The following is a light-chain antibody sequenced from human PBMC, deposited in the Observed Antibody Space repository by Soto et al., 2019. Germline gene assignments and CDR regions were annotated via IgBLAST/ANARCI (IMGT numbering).Light chain of an antibody. V-gene: IGLV2-14*02. Sequence: QSALTQPASVSGSPGQSITISCTGTSSDVGSYNLVSWYQQHPGKAPKLMIYEGSKRPSGVSNRFSGSKSGNTASLTISGLQAEDEADYYCSSYTSSSTPPYVFGTGTKLTVL. CDR1: SSDVGSYNL. J-gene: IGLJ1*01. CDR3: SSYTSSSTPPYV. CDR2: EGS.